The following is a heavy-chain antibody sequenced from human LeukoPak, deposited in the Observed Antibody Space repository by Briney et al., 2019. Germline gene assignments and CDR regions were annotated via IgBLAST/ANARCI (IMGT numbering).Heavy chain of an antibody. V-gene: IGHV3-74*01. D-gene: IGHD3-9*01. CDR3: ARDPQTTTTFFDR. Sequence: GGSLRLSCAASGFTFSHYWMHWVRQAPGKGLIWVSRINNDGSFTSYADCVKGRFTISRDNAKNTLSLQMDSLRAEDTAVYFCARDPQTTTTFFDRWGQGTLVTVSS. J-gene: IGHJ4*02. CDR2: INNDGSFT. CDR1: GFTFSHYW.